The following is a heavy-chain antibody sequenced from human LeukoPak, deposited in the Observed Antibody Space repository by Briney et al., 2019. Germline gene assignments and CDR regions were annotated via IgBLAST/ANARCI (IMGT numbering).Heavy chain of an antibody. Sequence: SETLSLTCAVSGGSISSSNWWSWVRQPPGKGLEWIGEIYHSGSTNYNPSLKSRVTISVDKSKNQFSLKLSSVTAADTAVYYCARRHVIYSSSSDPYYFDYWGQGTLVTVSS. CDR1: GGSISSSNW. CDR2: IYHSGST. CDR3: ARRHVIYSSSSDPYYFDY. D-gene: IGHD6-6*01. J-gene: IGHJ4*02. V-gene: IGHV4-4*02.